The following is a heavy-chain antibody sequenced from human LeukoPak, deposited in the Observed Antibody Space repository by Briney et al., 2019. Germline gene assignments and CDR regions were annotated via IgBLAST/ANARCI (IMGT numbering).Heavy chain of an antibody. V-gene: IGHV3-30*18. CDR2: ISYDGSNK. CDR1: GFTFSSYG. D-gene: IGHD6-19*01. CDR3: AKDQGSGWYAHPFDY. Sequence: GGSPRLSCAASGFTFSSYGMHWVRQAPGKGLEWVAVISYDGSNKYYADSVKGRFTISRDNSKNTLYLQMNSLRAEDTAVYYCAKDQGSGWYAHPFDYWGQGTLVTVSS. J-gene: IGHJ4*02.